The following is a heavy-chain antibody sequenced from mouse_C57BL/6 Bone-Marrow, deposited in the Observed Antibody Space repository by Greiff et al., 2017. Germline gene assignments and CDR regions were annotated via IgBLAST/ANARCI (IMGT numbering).Heavy chain of an antibody. CDR2: IYPSDSET. V-gene: IGHV1-61*01. J-gene: IGHJ4*01. Sequence: QVQLQQPGAELVRPGSSVKLSCKASGYTFTSYWMDWVKQRPGQGLEWIGNIYPSDSETHYNQKFKDKATLTVDKSSSTAYMQISSLTSKDSAVYYCARAPGAMDYWGQGTSVTVSS. CDR1: GYTFTSYW. CDR3: ARAPGAMDY.